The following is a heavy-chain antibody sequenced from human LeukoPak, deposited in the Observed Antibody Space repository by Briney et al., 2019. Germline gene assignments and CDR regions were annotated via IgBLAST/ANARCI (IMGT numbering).Heavy chain of an antibody. Sequence: GGSLRFSCVAPGFTFSDYWMSWVRQAPGMGLEWVANIETDGDEKNYVDSVKGRFTISRDNARNSLYLQMSSLRVEDTAVYYCARDIPSGFYTPDYWGRGTLVTVSS. CDR1: GFTFSDYW. V-gene: IGHV3-7*01. J-gene: IGHJ4*02. CDR2: IETDGDEK. D-gene: IGHD5-12*01. CDR3: ARDIPSGFYTPDY.